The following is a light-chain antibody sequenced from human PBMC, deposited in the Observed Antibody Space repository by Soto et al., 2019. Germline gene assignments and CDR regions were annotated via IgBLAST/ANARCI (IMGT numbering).Light chain of an antibody. CDR2: GAS. CDR1: QRISTN. J-gene: IGKJ5*01. Sequence: EIVMTKSPATLSVSPGERATLSCRASQRISTNLAWYQQKPGQAPRLLIYGASTRATGIPARFSGSGSGTEFTLTISSLQSEDFAVYYCQQYNNWPPINFGQGTRLESK. V-gene: IGKV3-15*01. CDR3: QQYNNWPPIN.